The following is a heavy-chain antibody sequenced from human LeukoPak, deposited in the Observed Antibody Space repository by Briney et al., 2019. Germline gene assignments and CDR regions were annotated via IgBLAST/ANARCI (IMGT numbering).Heavy chain of an antibody. D-gene: IGHD2-15*01. CDR2: IYYSGST. CDR3: ARVRYCSGGSCYSPYYYYYVDV. J-gene: IGHJ6*03. CDR1: GGSISSGGYY. V-gene: IGHV4-31*03. Sequence: TLSLTCTVSGGSISSGGYYWSWIRQHPGKGPEWIGYIYYSGSTYYNPSLKSRVTISVDTSKNQFSLKLSSVTAADTAVYYCARVRYCSGGSCYSPYYYYYVDVWGKGTTVTVSS.